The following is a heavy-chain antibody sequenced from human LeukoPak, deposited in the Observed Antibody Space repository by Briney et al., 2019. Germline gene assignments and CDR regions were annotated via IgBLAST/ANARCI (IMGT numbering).Heavy chain of an antibody. D-gene: IGHD6-13*01. CDR1: GGSISGFY. J-gene: IGHJ4*02. CDR3: AREAFHPYSSSWYVDY. V-gene: IGHV4-59*01. CDR2: VYYSENT. Sequence: SETLSLTCTVSGGSISGFYWNWIRQPPGKGLEWIGYVYYSENTNYNPSLKSRVTISVDTSKNQFSLKLSSVTAADTAVYYCAREAFHPYSSSWYVDYWGQGTLVTVSS.